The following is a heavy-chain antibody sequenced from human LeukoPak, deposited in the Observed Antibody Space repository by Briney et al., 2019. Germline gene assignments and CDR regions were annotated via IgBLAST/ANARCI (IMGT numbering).Heavy chain of an antibody. CDR2: IYHSGST. CDR1: GGSISSSSYY. V-gene: IGHV4-39*07. D-gene: IGHD4-17*01. CDR3: ASRGTVTTYVSDY. J-gene: IGHJ4*02. Sequence: PSETLSLTCTVSGGSISSSSYYWGWIRQPPGKGLEWIGSIYHSGSTNYNPSLKSRVTISVDKSKNQFSLKLSSVTAADTAVYYCASRGTVTTYVSDYWGQGTLVTVSS.